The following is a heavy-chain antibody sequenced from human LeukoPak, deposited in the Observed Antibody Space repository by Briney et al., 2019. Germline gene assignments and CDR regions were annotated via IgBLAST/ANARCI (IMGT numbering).Heavy chain of an antibody. CDR2: ISAYNGNT. CDR1: GYTFTSDG. J-gene: IGHJ4*02. V-gene: IGHV1-18*01. CDR3: ARETASGYLGFDF. D-gene: IGHD3-3*01. Sequence: ASVKVSCKASGYTFTSDGISWVRQAPGQGLEWMGWISAYNGNTNYAQKLQGRVTMTTDTSTSTAYMELRSLRSDDTAVYFCARETASGYLGFDFWGQGTLITVSS.